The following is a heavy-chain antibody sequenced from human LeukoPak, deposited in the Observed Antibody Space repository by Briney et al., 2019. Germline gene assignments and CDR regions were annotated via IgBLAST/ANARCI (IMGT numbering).Heavy chain of an antibody. D-gene: IGHD5-18*01. Sequence: GGSLRLSCVASGITFSNYAVSWVRQAPEKGLDWVSVISGSAHKIRYADSVKGRFTISRDNSENIVYLQMNNLRVEDTAVYYCAGRPAGYSSGYIHWGQGTLVTVSS. CDR2: ISGSAHKI. V-gene: IGHV3-23*01. J-gene: IGHJ4*02. CDR1: GITFSNYA. CDR3: AGRPAGYSSGYIH.